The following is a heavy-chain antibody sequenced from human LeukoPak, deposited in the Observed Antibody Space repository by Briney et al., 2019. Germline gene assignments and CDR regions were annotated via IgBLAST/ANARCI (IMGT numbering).Heavy chain of an antibody. CDR3: ARAPIYCSSTSCYNKFFDY. CDR1: GGSISSSSYY. D-gene: IGHD2-2*02. J-gene: IGHJ4*02. Sequence: PSQTLSLTCAVSGGSISSSSYYWGWIRQPPGKGLEWIGSVYYSGSTYYNPSLKSRVTISVDTSKNQFSLKLSSVTAADTAVYYCARAPIYCSSTSCYNKFFDYWGQGSLVTLSS. V-gene: IGHV4-39*07. CDR2: VYYSGST.